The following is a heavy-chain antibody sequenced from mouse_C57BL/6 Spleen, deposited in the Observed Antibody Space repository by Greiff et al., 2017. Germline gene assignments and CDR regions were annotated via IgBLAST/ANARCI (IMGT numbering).Heavy chain of an antibody. J-gene: IGHJ1*03. Sequence: VQLQQPGAELVMPGASVKLSCKASGYTFTSYWMHWVKQRPGQGLEWIGEIDPSDSYTNYNQKFKGKSTLTVDKSSCTAYMQLSSLTSEDSAVYYCARPRYYGSSHWYFDVWGTGTTVTVSS. CDR3: ARPRYYGSSHWYFDV. V-gene: IGHV1-69*01. CDR1: GYTFTSYW. CDR2: IDPSDSYT. D-gene: IGHD1-1*01.